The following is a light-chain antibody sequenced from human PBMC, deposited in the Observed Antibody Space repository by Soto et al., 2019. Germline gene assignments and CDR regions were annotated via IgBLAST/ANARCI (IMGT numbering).Light chain of an antibody. Sequence: TQFPSSLSASVGDRVTITCRASEGIRNDLGWYHQKPGEAPKLLIFGASNLQGGVPPRFSGSGSGTDFTLTISSLQPEDFGTYYCLQDYYYPWTFGQGTKVEIK. CDR3: LQDYYYPWT. J-gene: IGKJ1*01. CDR1: EGIRND. CDR2: GAS. V-gene: IGKV1-6*01.